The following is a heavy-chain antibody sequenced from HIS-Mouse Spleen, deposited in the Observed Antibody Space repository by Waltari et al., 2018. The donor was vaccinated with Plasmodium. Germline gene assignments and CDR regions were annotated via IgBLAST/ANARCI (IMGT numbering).Heavy chain of an antibody. CDR3: AREGGYCSGGSCYSGQGFDI. Sequence: SCAASGFTFRSYAMHWVRQAPGKGLAWVAVISYDGSNKYYADSVKGRFTISRDNSKNTLYLQMNSLRAEDTAVYYCAREGGYCSGGSCYSGQGFDIWGQGTMVTVSS. CDR2: ISYDGSNK. J-gene: IGHJ3*02. D-gene: IGHD2-15*01. V-gene: IGHV3-30-3*01. CDR1: GFTFRSYA.